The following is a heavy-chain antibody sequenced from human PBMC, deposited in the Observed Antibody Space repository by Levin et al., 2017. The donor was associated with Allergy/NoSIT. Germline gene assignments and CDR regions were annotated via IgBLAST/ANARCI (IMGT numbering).Heavy chain of an antibody. J-gene: IGHJ4*02. CDR2: ISAYNGNT. CDR3: ARVSFDGSYYDFWSGYYSLDY. Sequence: ASVKVSCKASGYTFTSYGISWVRQAPGQGLEWMGWISAYNGNTNYAQKLQGRVTMTTDTSTSTAYMELRSLRSDDTAVYYCARVSFDGSYYDFWSGYYSLDYWGQGTLVTVSS. D-gene: IGHD3-3*01. V-gene: IGHV1-18*01. CDR1: GYTFTSYG.